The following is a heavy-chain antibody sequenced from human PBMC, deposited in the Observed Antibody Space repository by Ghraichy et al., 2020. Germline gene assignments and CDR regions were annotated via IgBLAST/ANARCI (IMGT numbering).Heavy chain of an antibody. V-gene: IGHV4-34*01. J-gene: IGHJ4*02. Sequence: SETLSLTCAVYGGSFSGYYWSWIRQPPGKGLEWIGEINHSGSTNYNPSLKSRVTISVDTSKNQFSLKLSSVTAADTAVYYCARGLSFTDYYDSSGYPGPYFDYLGPGNPGHRLL. CDR2: INHSGST. CDR3: ARGLSFTDYYDSSGYPGPYFDY. CDR1: GGSFSGYY. D-gene: IGHD3-22*01.